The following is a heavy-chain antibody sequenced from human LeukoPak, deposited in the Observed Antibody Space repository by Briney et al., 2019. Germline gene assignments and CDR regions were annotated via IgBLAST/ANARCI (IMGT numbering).Heavy chain of an antibody. V-gene: IGHV4-59*01. Sequence: SETLSLTCTVSGDSITGYYWSWIRQPPGKGLDWIGYIYYSGSTNYNPSLNYNPSLKSRVTISVDPSKKQFSLKLNSVTAADTAVYYCARDVSNYYDSSGSTNTLWGNWFDPWGQGTLVTVSS. J-gene: IGHJ5*02. D-gene: IGHD3-22*01. CDR1: GDSITGYY. CDR3: ARDVSNYYDSSGSTNTLWGNWFDP. CDR2: IYYSGSTNYNPSL.